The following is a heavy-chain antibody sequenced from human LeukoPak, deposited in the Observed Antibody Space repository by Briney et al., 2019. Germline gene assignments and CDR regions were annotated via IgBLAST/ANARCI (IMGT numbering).Heavy chain of an antibody. CDR2: IDTETGNP. CDR3: ATHPSDSSGHFSY. V-gene: IGHV7-4-1*02. Sequence: ASVKVSCKASGYTFSSCAINWVRQAPGQGLEYMGWIDTETGNPTYAQGFTGRFVFSLDTSVSTAYLQISSLKAEDTAVYYCATHPSDSSGHFSYWGQGALVTVSS. J-gene: IGHJ4*02. D-gene: IGHD3-22*01. CDR1: GYTFSSCA.